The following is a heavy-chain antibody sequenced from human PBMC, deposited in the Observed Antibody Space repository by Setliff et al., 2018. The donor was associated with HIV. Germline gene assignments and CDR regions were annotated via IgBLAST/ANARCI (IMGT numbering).Heavy chain of an antibody. J-gene: IGHJ3*02. CDR1: GYTFSGYY. CDR3: ARGDIIAVAGTEWNDAFDI. V-gene: IGHV1-2*02. D-gene: IGHD6-19*01. Sequence: ASVKVSCKASGYTFSGYYMHWVRQAPGQGLEWMGWINPNSGGTNYAQKFQGRVTMTRDTSISTAYMELSRLRSDDTAVYYCARGDIIAVAGTEWNDAFDIWGQGTMVTVSS. CDR2: INPNSGGT.